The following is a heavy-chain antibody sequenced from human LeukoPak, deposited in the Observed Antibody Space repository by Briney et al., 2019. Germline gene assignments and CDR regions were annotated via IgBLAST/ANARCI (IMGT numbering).Heavy chain of an antibody. CDR2: ISSSGTTT. J-gene: IGHJ4*02. D-gene: IGHD6-19*01. V-gene: IGHV3-48*04. CDR1: GFTFSSFS. CDR3: ARGAYSSGWAYFDH. Sequence: GGSLRLSCAASGFTFSSFSMDWVRQAPGKGLEWISYISSSGTTTYYADSVKGRFTISRGNAKNSLYLHMDSLRAEDTAVYYCARGAYSSGWAYFDHWGQGTLVTVSS.